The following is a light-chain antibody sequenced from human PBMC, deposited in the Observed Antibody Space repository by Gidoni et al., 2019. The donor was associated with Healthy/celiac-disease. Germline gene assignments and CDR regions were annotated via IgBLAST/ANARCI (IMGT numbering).Light chain of an antibody. CDR2: LCS. CDR1: QILVQSNGYHY. J-gene: IGKJ5*01. CDR3: MPALQPPIT. V-gene: IGKV2-28*01. Sequence: DSEKSQSRLYMVVTPGEPASSACRSSQILVQSNGYHYLDLDLQEPGQSPQLLIYLCSNRASGVPDRFSGSGAGKGFPLKISRVEAEDVGVYYCMPALQPPITFGEGTRLEIK.